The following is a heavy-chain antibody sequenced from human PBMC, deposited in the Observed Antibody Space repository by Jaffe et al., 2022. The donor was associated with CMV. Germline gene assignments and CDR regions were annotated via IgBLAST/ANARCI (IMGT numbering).Heavy chain of an antibody. CDR1: GFTFSSYS. CDR3: ARGLGATIGYYMDV. CDR2: ISSSSSYI. Sequence: EVQLVESGGGLVKPGGSLRLSCAASGFTFSSYSMNWVRQAPGKGLEWVSSISSSSSYIYYADSVKGRFTISRDNAKNSLYLQMNSLRAEDTAVYYCARGLGATIGYYMDVWGKGTTVTVSS. D-gene: IGHD5-12*01. J-gene: IGHJ6*03. V-gene: IGHV3-21*01.